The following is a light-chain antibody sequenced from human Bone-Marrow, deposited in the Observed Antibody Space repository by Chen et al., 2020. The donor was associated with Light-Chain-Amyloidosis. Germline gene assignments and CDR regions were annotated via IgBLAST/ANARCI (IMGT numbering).Light chain of an antibody. CDR3: ATWDSSLTVWM. CDR1: NSNLGINY. V-gene: IGLV1-51*02. J-gene: IGLJ3*02. CDR2: ENN. Sequence: QSVLTQPPSVSAAPGPKVTISCSGSNSNLGINYVSWYQQLPGTSPKLLIYENNQRPSEIPDRFSGSKSGTSANLGVAGLQTGDEADYYCATWDSSLTVWMFGGGTKLTVL.